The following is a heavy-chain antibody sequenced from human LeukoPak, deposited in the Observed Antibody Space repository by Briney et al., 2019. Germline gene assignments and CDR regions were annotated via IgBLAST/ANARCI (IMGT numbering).Heavy chain of an antibody. D-gene: IGHD2-15*01. CDR2: ITPNSGGT. J-gene: IGHJ4*02. CDR3: ARGRGGGYFDF. CDR1: GYSFTSYW. Sequence: GESLKISCKGSGYSFTSYWIGWVRQAPGQGLEWMGWITPNSGGTNYAQKFQGRVTMTRDTSISTAYMELSRLRSDDTAAYSCARGRGGGYFDFWGQETLVTVSS. V-gene: IGHV1-2*02.